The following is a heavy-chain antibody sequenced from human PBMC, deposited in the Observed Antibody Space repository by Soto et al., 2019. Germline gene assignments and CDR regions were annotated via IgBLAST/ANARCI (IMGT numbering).Heavy chain of an antibody. CDR2: ISGSGGST. Sequence: GGSLRLSCAASGFTFSSYAMSWVRQAPGKGLEWVSAISGSGGSTYYADSVKGRFTNSRDNSKNTLYLQMNSLRVEDTAVYYCEEDVGQHDAFDIWGQGTMVTVSS. J-gene: IGHJ3*02. CDR1: GFTFSSYA. V-gene: IGHV3-23*01. D-gene: IGHD1-26*01. CDR3: EEDVGQHDAFDI.